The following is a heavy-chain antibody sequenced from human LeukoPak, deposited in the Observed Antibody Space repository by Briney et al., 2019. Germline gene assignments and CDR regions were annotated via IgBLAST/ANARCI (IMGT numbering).Heavy chain of an antibody. CDR3: AKTTVTSRWWYFDY. D-gene: IGHD4-17*01. CDR1: GFTFSSYA. Sequence: GGSLRLPCAASGFTFSSYAMSWVRQAPGKGLEWVSAISGSGGSTYYADSVKGRLTISRDNSKNTLYLQMNSLRAEDTAVYYCAKTTVTSRWWYFDYWGQGTLVTVSS. V-gene: IGHV3-23*01. CDR2: ISGSGGST. J-gene: IGHJ4*02.